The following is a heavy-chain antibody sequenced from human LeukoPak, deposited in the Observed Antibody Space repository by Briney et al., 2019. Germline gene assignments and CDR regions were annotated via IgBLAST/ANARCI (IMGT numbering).Heavy chain of an antibody. V-gene: IGHV3-23*01. D-gene: IGHD4-17*01. Sequence: GESLRLSCAASGFTFSSYAMSWVRQAPGKGLEWVSAISGSGSNTYYADSVKGRFTISRDNSKNSLYLQMDSLRAEDTAVHYCAKALHAYGDYFDYWGQGTLVTISS. CDR1: GFTFSSYA. J-gene: IGHJ4*02. CDR3: AKALHAYGDYFDY. CDR2: ISGSGSNT.